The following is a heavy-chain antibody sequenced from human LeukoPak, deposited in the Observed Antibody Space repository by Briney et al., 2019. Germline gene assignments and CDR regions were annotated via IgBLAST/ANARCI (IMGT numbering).Heavy chain of an antibody. Sequence: NPSETLSLTCSVSGGSVDNSDCYWSWLRQPPGKELEWIGHIYHSGSTIYNPSLKSRVTISVDMSKNQFSLRLTSGTAADTAVYYCARDQGGGSYRHAFDAWGQGKMVTVSS. CDR1: GGSVDNSDCY. V-gene: IGHV4-61*08. D-gene: IGHD1-26*01. CDR2: IYHSGST. J-gene: IGHJ3*01. CDR3: ARDQGGGSYRHAFDA.